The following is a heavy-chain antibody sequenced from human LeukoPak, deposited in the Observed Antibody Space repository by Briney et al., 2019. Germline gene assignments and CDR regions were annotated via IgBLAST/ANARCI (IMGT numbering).Heavy chain of an antibody. V-gene: IGHV3-23*01. CDR1: GFTFSSHA. J-gene: IGHJ4*02. CDR3: AKDPYGTRYFDY. CDR2: LSGSGYNT. Sequence: PGGSLRLSCAAPGFTFSSHALSWVRQAPGKGLEWVSSLSGSGYNTYYADSVKGRFTISRDNSKNTVYLQMNSLRAEDTAVYYCAKDPYGTRYFDYWGQGTLVTVSS. D-gene: IGHD2-2*01.